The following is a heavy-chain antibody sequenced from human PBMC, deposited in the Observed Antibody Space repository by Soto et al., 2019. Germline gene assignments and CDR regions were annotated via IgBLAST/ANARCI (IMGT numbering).Heavy chain of an antibody. D-gene: IGHD2-2*02. CDR3: AREYTYGENFVDC. J-gene: IGHJ4*02. Sequence: QVQLQESGPGLVKPSQTLSLTCTVSGGSISSAAYYWSWIRQHPGKGLEWIGYMSQSGRTYYNPSLKGRVIISVATSKNQFSLSLPSVTAAATAVYYCAREYTYGENFVDCWGQGALVTITS. V-gene: IGHV4-31*03. CDR1: GGSISSAAYY. CDR2: MSQSGRT.